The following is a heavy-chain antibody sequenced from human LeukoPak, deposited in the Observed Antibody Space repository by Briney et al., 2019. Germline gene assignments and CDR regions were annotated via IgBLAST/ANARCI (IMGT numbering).Heavy chain of an antibody. D-gene: IGHD1-26*01. CDR3: ARDLNSWTEYIRY. Sequence: SETLSLTCTVSGGSISSYYWSWIRQPPGKGLEWIGYIYYSGSTNYNPSLKSRVTMSVDTSKNQFFLKLTSLTAADTAVYYCARDLNSWTEYIRYWGQGTVVTVSS. CDR1: GGSISSYY. V-gene: IGHV4-59*12. J-gene: IGHJ1*01. CDR2: IYYSGST.